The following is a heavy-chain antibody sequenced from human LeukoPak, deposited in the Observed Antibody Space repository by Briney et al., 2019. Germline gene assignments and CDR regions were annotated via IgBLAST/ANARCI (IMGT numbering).Heavy chain of an antibody. CDR1: GLTFSSHW. Sequence: TGGSLRLSCAASGLTFSSHWMHWVRQPPGKGLEWIGSIYDSGSTYYNPSLKSRVTISVDTSKNQFSLKLNSVTAADTAVYYCARHYGPWGQGTLVTVSS. J-gene: IGHJ5*02. CDR2: IYDSGST. CDR3: ARHYGP. D-gene: IGHD3-10*01. V-gene: IGHV4-39*01.